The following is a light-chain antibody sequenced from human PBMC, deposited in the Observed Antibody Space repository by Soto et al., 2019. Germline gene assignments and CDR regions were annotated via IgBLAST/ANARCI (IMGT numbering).Light chain of an antibody. CDR1: SSDVGLYDY. CDR3: SSYTSDSSYV. Sequence: QSVLTHPASVSGSPGQSITISCTGTSSDVGLYDYVSWYQQHPGKAPQLMIYAVSNRPSGVSNRFSASRSGNTASLFISGLQPEDEADYYCSSYTSDSSYVFGSGTKVTVL. CDR2: AVS. J-gene: IGLJ1*01. V-gene: IGLV2-14*01.